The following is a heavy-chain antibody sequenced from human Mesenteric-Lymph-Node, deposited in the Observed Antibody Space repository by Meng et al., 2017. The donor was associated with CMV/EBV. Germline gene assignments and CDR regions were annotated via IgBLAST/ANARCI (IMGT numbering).Heavy chain of an antibody. D-gene: IGHD4-23*01. Sequence: VQPQQWGAGLLKPSETLSLTCAVYGGSFSGYYWSWIRQPPGKGLEWIGEINHSGSTNYNPSLKSRVTISVDTSKNQFSLKLSSVTAADMAVYYCARHQRWLKSEGGFNYWGQGTLVTVSS. CDR3: ARHQRWLKSEGGFNY. V-gene: IGHV4-34*01. J-gene: IGHJ4*02. CDR1: GGSFSGYY. CDR2: INHSGST.